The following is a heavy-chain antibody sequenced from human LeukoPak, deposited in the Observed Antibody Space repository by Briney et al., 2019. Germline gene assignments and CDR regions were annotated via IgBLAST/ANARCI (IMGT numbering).Heavy chain of an antibody. D-gene: IGHD1-7*01. J-gene: IGHJ4*02. CDR3: AKGGTTTGDY. CDR2: MNPNSGNT. Sequence: EASVKVSCKASGYTFTSYDINWVRQAPGQGREWMGWMNPNSGNTGYAQKFQGRVTITRNTSISTAYMELSSLRSEDTAVYYCAKGGTTTGDYWGQGTLVTVSS. CDR1: GYTFTSYD. V-gene: IGHV1-8*01.